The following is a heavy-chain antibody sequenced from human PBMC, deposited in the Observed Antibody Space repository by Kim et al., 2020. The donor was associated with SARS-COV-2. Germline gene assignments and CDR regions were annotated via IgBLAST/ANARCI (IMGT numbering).Heavy chain of an antibody. CDR3: ARDADSTGYKVNWFES. CDR1: GFPISDSY. Sequence: GGSLRLSCAASGFPISDSYMSWVRRAPGKGLEWVAVIYSGDRTYYADSVKGRFAISRDTSKNTLLLHMNSLGAEDTAVYYCARDADSTGYKVNWFESWGQGTLVTVSS. V-gene: IGHV3-66*01. CDR2: IYSGDRT. J-gene: IGHJ5*01. D-gene: IGHD3-22*01.